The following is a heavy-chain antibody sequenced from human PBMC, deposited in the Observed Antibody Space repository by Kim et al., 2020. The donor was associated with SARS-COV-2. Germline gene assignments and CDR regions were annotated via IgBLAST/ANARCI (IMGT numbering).Heavy chain of an antibody. CDR3: AHPRDLTTVTYFDY. D-gene: IGHD4-17*01. Sequence: SVKVSCKASGGTFSSYAISWVRQAPGQGLEWMGGIIPIFGTANYAQKFQGRVTITADESTSTAYMELSSLRSEDTAVYYCAHPRDLTTVTYFDYWGQGTLVTVSS. CDR2: IIPIFGTA. V-gene: IGHV1-69*13. J-gene: IGHJ4*02. CDR1: GGTFSSYA.